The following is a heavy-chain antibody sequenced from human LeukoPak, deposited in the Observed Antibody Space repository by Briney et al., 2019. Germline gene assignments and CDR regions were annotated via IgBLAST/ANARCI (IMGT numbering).Heavy chain of an antibody. CDR2: INPNSGGT. J-gene: IGHJ3*02. V-gene: IGHV1-2*02. CDR1: GYTFTGYY. D-gene: IGHD2-21*01. CDR3: ARVGYCGGDCYSGRGAFDI. Sequence: GASVKVSCKASGYTFTGYYMHWVRQAPGQGLEWMGWINPNSGGTNYAQKFQGRVTMTRDTSISTAYMELSRLRSDDTAVYYCARVGYCGGDCYSGRGAFDIWGQGTMVTVSS.